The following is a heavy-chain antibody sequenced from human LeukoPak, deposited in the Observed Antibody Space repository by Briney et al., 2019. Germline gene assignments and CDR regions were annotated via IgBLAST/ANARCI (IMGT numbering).Heavy chain of an antibody. D-gene: IGHD3-10*01. CDR2: NSAYNGNT. CDR3: ARARRILDDYYGSGSSDY. J-gene: IGHJ4*02. V-gene: IGHV1-18*04. Sequence: ASVKVSCKASGYTFTSYGISWVQQAPGQGLEWMGWNSAYNGNTNYAQKLQGRVTMTTDTSTTTAYMELRSLRSDDTAVYYCARARRILDDYYGSGSSDYWGQGTLVTVSS. CDR1: GYTFTSYG.